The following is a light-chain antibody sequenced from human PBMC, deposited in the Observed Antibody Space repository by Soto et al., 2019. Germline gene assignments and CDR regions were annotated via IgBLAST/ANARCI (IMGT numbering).Light chain of an antibody. Sequence: DIQMTQSPSSLSASVGDRVTITCRAGQNIHSYLNWYKQTPGKPPELLIFGVSNLESGVPSRFSGSGSGTDFTLTISSLQREDFAVYYCQHYVNWPLTFGGGTKVESK. V-gene: IGKV1-39*01. J-gene: IGKJ4*01. CDR3: QHYVNWPLT. CDR1: QNIHSY. CDR2: GVS.